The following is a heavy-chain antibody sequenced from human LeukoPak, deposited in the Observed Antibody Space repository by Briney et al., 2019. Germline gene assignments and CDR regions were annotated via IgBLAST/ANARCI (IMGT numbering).Heavy chain of an antibody. Sequence: GGSLRLSCTASGFTFSSYGMHWVRQAPGKGLEWVAVISYDGSNKYYADSVKGRFTISRDNSKNTLYLQMNSLRAEDTAVYYCAKAHRKYSSGWYAVYWGQGTLVTVSS. D-gene: IGHD6-19*01. CDR3: AKAHRKYSSGWYAVY. J-gene: IGHJ4*02. V-gene: IGHV3-30*18. CDR2: ISYDGSNK. CDR1: GFTFSSYG.